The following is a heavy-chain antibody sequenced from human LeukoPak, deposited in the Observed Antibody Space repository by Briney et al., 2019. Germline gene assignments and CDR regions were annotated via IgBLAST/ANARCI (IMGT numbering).Heavy chain of an antibody. CDR2: MKQDGSEK. CDR1: GFTFSSYW. Sequence: GGSLRLSCAASGFTFSSYWMSWVRQAPGKGLEWVANMKQDGSEKYYVDSVKGRFTISRDNAKNSLYLQMNSLRAEDTAVYYCARDMGYGSGSYDWFDPWGQGTLVTVSS. J-gene: IGHJ5*02. CDR3: ARDMGYGSGSYDWFDP. V-gene: IGHV3-7*01. D-gene: IGHD3-10*01.